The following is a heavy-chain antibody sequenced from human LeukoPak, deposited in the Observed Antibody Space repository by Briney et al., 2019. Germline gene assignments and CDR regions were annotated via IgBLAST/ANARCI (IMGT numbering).Heavy chain of an antibody. CDR1: GFTFSTYG. V-gene: IGHV3-30*03. J-gene: IGHJ5*02. D-gene: IGHD5-18*01. CDR2: ISSDGGNK. Sequence: PGRSLRLSCAASGFTFSTYGMHWVRQAPGKGLEWVAVISSDGGNKYYADSVKGRFTISRDNSKNTLYLQMNSLRAEDTAVYYCASTDTAMVLRPNQRKKVAYWFDPWGQGTLVTVSS. CDR3: ASTDTAMVLRPNQRKKVAYWFDP.